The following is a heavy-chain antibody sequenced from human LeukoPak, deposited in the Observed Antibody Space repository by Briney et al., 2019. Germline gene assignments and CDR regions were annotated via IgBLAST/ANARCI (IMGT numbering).Heavy chain of an antibody. Sequence: ASVKVSCKASGGTFSSYAISWVRQAPGQGLEWMGRIIPILGIANYAQKFQGRVTITADKSTSTAYMELSSLRSEDTAVYYCARGDSSGSVPAFDYWGQGTLVTVSS. J-gene: IGHJ4*02. CDR1: GGTFSSYA. CDR3: ARGDSSGSVPAFDY. CDR2: IIPILGIA. V-gene: IGHV1-69*04. D-gene: IGHD3-22*01.